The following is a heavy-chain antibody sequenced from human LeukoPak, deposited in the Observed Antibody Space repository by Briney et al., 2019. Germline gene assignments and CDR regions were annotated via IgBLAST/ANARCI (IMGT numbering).Heavy chain of an antibody. D-gene: IGHD3-10*01. CDR2: INHSGST. V-gene: IGHV4-34*01. CDR1: GGSFSGYY. J-gene: IGHJ4*02. Sequence: SETLSLTCAVYGGSFSGYYWSWIRQPPGKGLEWIGEINHSGSTNYNPSLKSRVTISVDTSKNQFSLKLSFVTAADTAVYYCARVGVRGVIKVFDYWGQGTLVTVSS. CDR3: ARVGVRGVIKVFDY.